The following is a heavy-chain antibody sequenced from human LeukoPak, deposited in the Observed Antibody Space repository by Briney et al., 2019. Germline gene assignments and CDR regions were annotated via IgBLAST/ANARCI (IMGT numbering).Heavy chain of an antibody. Sequence: PGGSLRLSCAASGFTFSSYAMSWVRQAPGKGLEWVSAISGSGGSTYYADSVKGRFTISRDNSKNTLYLQMNSLRAEDTAVYYCAKAPRWRVYYYDSSGYLVIWGQGTLVTVSS. CDR3: AKAPRWRVYYYDSSGYLVI. D-gene: IGHD3-22*01. J-gene: IGHJ4*02. V-gene: IGHV3-23*01. CDR1: GFTFSSYA. CDR2: ISGSGGST.